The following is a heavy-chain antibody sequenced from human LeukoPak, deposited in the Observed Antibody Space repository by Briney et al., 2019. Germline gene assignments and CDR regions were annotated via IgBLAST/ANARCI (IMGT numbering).Heavy chain of an antibody. CDR1: GYTFTGYY. V-gene: IGHV1-2*02. J-gene: IGHJ5*02. Sequence: GASVKVSCKASGYTFTGYYMHWVRQAPGQGLEWMGWINPNSGGTNYAQKLQGRVTMTTDTSTSTAYMELRSLRSDDTAVYYCARDSDGSGSYELSWFDPWGQGTLVTVSS. D-gene: IGHD3-10*01. CDR3: ARDSDGSGSYELSWFDP. CDR2: INPNSGGT.